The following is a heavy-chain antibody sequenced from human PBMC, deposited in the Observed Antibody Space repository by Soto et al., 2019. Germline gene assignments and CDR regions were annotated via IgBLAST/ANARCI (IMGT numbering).Heavy chain of an antibody. CDR3: ARDEGSGYYNHYYGMDV. Sequence: PGGSLRLSCAASGFTFSSYGMHWVRQAPGKGLEWVAVIWYDGSNKYYADSVKGRFTISRDNSKNTLYLQMNSLRAEDTAVYYCARDEGSGYYNHYYGMDVWGQGTTVTVSS. CDR2: IWYDGSNK. D-gene: IGHD3-22*01. CDR1: GFTFSSYG. V-gene: IGHV3-33*01. J-gene: IGHJ6*02.